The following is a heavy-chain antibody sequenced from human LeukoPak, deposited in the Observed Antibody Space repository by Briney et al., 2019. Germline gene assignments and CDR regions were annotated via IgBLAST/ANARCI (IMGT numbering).Heavy chain of an antibody. D-gene: IGHD3-22*01. CDR2: INHSGST. V-gene: IGHV4-34*01. Sequence: SETLSLTCAVYGGPFSGYYWNWIRQPPGKGLEWIGEINHSGSTNYNPSLNSRVTISVDTSKSQFSLKLSSVTAADTAVYYCAEGYYYDSSGIQHWGQGTLVTVSS. J-gene: IGHJ1*01. CDR1: GGPFSGYY. CDR3: AEGYYYDSSGIQH.